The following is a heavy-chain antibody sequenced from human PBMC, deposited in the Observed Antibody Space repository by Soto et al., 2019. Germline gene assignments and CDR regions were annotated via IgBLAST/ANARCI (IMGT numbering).Heavy chain of an antibody. CDR1: GGSFSGYY. CDR2: INHSGST. CDR3: ARIRGEWYLSNWFDP. J-gene: IGHJ5*02. D-gene: IGHD3-10*01. Sequence: ETLSLTCAVYGGSFSGYYWSWIRQPPGKGLEWIGEINHSGSTNYNPSLKSRVTISVDTSKNQFSLKLSSVTAADTAVYYCARIRGEWYLSNWFDPWGQGTLVTVTS. V-gene: IGHV4-34*01.